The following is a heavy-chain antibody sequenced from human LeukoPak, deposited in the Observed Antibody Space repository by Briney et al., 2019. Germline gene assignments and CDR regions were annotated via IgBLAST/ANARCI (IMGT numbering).Heavy chain of an antibody. J-gene: IGHJ6*02. V-gene: IGHV3-33*01. Sequence: GGSLRLSCAASGFTFSSYGMHWVRQAPGKGLEWVADIWYDRSNKYYADSVKGRFTISRDNTKNTLYLQMNRLRAEDTAVYYCAREGIAVAGKDYYYYGMDFWGQGTTVTVSS. CDR1: GFTFSSYG. CDR2: IWYDRSNK. D-gene: IGHD6-19*01. CDR3: AREGIAVAGKDYYYYGMDF.